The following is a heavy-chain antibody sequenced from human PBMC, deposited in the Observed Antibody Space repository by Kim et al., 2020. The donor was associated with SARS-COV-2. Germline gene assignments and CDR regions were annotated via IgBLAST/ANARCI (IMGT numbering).Heavy chain of an antibody. Sequence: GGSLRLSCEASGFTFSNNGMHWVRQAPGKGLEWVAVIWYDGSNKYYADSVKGRFTISRDNSKNMLYLQMNSLRAEDTAVYYCARDLYPYDSSGYRFFDSWGQGTLVTVSS. V-gene: IGHV3-33*01. J-gene: IGHJ4*02. CDR2: IWYDGSNK. CDR3: ARDLYPYDSSGYRFFDS. CDR1: GFTFSNNG. D-gene: IGHD3-22*01.